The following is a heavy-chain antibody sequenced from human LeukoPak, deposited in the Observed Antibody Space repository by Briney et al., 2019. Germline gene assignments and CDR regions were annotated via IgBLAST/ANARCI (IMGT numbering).Heavy chain of an antibody. CDR2: ISYDGSNK. V-gene: IGHV3-30*18. D-gene: IGHD2-15*01. CDR1: GFTFSSYA. J-gene: IGHJ4*02. CDR3: AKTPIVLVVAATYFDY. Sequence: GGSLRLSCAASGFTFSSYAMSWVRQAPGKGLEWVAVISYDGSNKYHADSVKGRFTISRDNSKNTLYLQMNSLRAEDTAVYYCAKTPIVLVVAATYFDYWGQGTLVTVSS.